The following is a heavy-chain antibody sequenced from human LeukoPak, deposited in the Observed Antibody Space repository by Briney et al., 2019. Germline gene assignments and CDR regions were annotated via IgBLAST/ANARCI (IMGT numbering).Heavy chain of an antibody. CDR1: GYTFTGYY. Sequence: ASVKVSCKASGYTFTGYYMHWVRQAPGQGLEWMGWINPNSGGTNYAQKLQGRVTMTRDTSINTAYMELSSLKASDTAMYYCARRGQSSSIDPWGQGTLVTVSS. V-gene: IGHV1-2*02. CDR2: INPNSGGT. J-gene: IGHJ5*02. D-gene: IGHD6-6*01. CDR3: ARRGQSSSIDP.